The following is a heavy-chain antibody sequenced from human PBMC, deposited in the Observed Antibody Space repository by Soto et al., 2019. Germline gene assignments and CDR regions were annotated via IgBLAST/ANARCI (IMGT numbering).Heavy chain of an antibody. Sequence: GESLKISCKCSGYSFTSYWISWVRQMPGKGLEWMGRIDPSDSYTNYSPSFQGHVTISADKSISTAYLQWSSLKASDTAMYYCARWDIVVVPAAAYYYYYGMDVWGQGTTVTVSS. CDR3: ARWDIVVVPAAAYYYYYGMDV. CDR2: IDPSDSYT. J-gene: IGHJ6*02. D-gene: IGHD2-2*01. V-gene: IGHV5-10-1*01. CDR1: GYSFTSYW.